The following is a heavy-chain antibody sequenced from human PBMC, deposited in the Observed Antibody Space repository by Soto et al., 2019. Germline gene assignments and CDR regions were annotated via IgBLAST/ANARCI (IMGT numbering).Heavy chain of an antibody. Sequence: ASVKVSCKVSGYTLTELSMHWVRQAPGKGLEWMGGFDPEDGETIYAQKFQGRVTMTEDTSTDTAYMELSSLSSEDTAVYYCATAVGATTAYYYGMDVWGQGTTVTVSS. CDR2: FDPEDGET. V-gene: IGHV1-24*01. CDR1: GYTLTELS. CDR3: ATAVGATTAYYYGMDV. D-gene: IGHD1-26*01. J-gene: IGHJ6*02.